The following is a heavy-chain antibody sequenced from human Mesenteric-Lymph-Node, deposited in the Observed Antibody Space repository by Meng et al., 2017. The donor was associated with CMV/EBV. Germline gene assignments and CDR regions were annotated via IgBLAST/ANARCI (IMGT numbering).Heavy chain of an antibody. CDR2: INTGGGT. CDR3: AKRSATSPGYSDY. J-gene: IGHJ4*02. CDR1: GYSFSTYV. Sequence: GGSLRLSCQGSGYSFSTYVMRWFRQAPGKGLEWVSSINTGGGTYYADSVKGRFTVSRDNSKNTLHLQMDALRPEDAAIYYCAKRSATSPGYSDYWGQGTLVTVSS. V-gene: IGHV3-23*01. D-gene: IGHD1-1*01.